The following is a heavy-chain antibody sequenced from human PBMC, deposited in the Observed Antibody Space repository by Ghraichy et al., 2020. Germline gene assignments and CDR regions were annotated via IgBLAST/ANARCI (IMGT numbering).Heavy chain of an antibody. Sequence: GGSLRLSCAASGFTFRMYAMSWVRQAPAKGLEWVSSIDSGGASTYYADSVKGRFTISRDNSKNTLYLQLNSLRAEDTAVYYCAKGGVGATRRDFDYWGQGTLVTVSS. CDR2: IDSGGAST. J-gene: IGHJ4*02. CDR1: GFTFRMYA. V-gene: IGHV3-23*01. CDR3: AKGGVGATRRDFDY. D-gene: IGHD1-26*01.